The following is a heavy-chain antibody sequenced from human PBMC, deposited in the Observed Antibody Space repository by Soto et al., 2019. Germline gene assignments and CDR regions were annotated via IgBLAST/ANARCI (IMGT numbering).Heavy chain of an antibody. CDR2: ISYHGIDK. J-gene: IGHJ4*02. CDR1: QFTFSSYD. CDR3: ARHKRDLRFLEWSYYFDY. V-gene: IGHV3-30*03. Sequence: PGGALRLSCAASQFTFSSYDMHWVRQAPGKGLEWVAVISYHGIDKYYADSVRGRFTISRDNSKNTLYLQMNSLRAEDTAVYYCARHKRDLRFLEWSYYFDYWGQGT. D-gene: IGHD3-3*01.